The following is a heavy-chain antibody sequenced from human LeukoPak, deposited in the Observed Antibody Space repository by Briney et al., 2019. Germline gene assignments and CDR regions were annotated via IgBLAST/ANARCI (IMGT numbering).Heavy chain of an antibody. V-gene: IGHV4-34*01. CDR3: ARHSPGVVPASP. D-gene: IGHD2-2*01. J-gene: IGHJ5*02. Sequence: SETLSLTCAVYGGSFSGYYWSWIRQPPGKGLEWIGEINHSGSTNYNPSLKSRVTISVDTSKNQFSLKLSSVTAADTAVYYCARHSPGVVPASPWGQGTLVTVSS. CDR1: GGSFSGYY. CDR2: INHSGST.